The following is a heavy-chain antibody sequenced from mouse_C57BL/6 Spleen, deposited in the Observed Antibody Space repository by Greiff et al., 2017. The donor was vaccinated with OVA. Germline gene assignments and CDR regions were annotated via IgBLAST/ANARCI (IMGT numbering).Heavy chain of an antibody. Sequence: EVKVEESGPGLVKPSPSLSLTCSVTGYSITSGYYWNWIRQFPGNKLEWMGYISYDGSTNYNPSLKNRISITRDTSKNQFFLKLNSVTTEDTATYYCARGDYWYFEVWGTGTTVTVSA. CDR2: ISYDGST. CDR1: GYSITSGYY. V-gene: IGHV3-6*01. CDR3: ARGDYWYFEV. J-gene: IGHJ1*03.